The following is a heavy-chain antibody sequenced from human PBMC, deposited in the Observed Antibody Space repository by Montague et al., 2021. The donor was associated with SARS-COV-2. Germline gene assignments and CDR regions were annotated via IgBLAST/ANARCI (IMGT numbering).Heavy chain of an antibody. V-gene: IGHV4-34*01. CDR3: VREGVGATTNDAFDI. Sequence: SETLSLTCAVSGGSFSGYYWSWIRQPPGKGLEWIGEINHSGSTNYNPSLKRRVTISVDTSKNQFSLKLSSVTAADTAVYYCVREGVGATTNDAFDIWGQGTMVTVSS. D-gene: IGHD1-26*01. CDR1: GGSFSGYY. J-gene: IGHJ3*02. CDR2: INHSGST.